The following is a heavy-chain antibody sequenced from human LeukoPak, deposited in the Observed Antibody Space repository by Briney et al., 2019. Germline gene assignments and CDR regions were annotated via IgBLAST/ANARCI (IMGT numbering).Heavy chain of an antibody. V-gene: IGHV3-23*01. Sequence: PGGSLRLSCAASGFTFSSYAMSWVRQAPGKGLEWVSAISGSGGSTYYADSVKGRFTISRDNSKNTLYLQMNSLRAEDTAVYYCARDPQQQLVSYYYYYMDVWGKGTTVTVSS. CDR3: ARDPQQQLVSYYYYYMDV. D-gene: IGHD6-13*01. CDR2: ISGSGGST. CDR1: GFTFSSYA. J-gene: IGHJ6*03.